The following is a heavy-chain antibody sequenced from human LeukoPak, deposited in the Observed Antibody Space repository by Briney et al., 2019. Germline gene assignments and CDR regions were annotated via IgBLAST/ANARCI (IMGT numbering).Heavy chain of an antibody. CDR2: ISAYNGNT. CDR1: NYTFTHYG. Sequence: ASVKVSCKASNYTFTHYGITWVRQAPGQRLEWMGWISAYNGNTDYAQKLQGRVTMTTDTSTSTAYMELRSLRSDDTAVYYCAREMVYGVMDSWGQGTLVTVSS. D-gene: IGHD2-8*01. V-gene: IGHV1-18*01. J-gene: IGHJ4*02. CDR3: AREMVYGVMDS.